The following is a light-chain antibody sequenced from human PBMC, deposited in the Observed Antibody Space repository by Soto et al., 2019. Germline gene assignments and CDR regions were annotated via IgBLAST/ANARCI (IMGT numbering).Light chain of an antibody. V-gene: IGKV3-15*01. CDR3: QQYNNWPLT. CDR2: DAS. Sequence: EIVMTQSPATLSVSPGERATLSCRASQSVNRNLAWYQQKPGQTPRLLIYDASSRATSIPARFSGSGSGTDFTLTISSLQSEDFAVYYCQQYNNWPLTFGGGTNVEIK. J-gene: IGKJ4*01. CDR1: QSVNRN.